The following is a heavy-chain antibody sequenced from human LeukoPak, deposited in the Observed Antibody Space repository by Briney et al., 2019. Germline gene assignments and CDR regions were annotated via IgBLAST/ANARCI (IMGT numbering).Heavy chain of an antibody. CDR3: AKVELHPDYGGKGY. CDR1: GFTFSSYA. J-gene: IGHJ4*02. V-gene: IGHV3-23*01. Sequence: GGSLRLSCAASGFTFSSYAMSWVRQAPGKWLEWVSAISGSGGSTYYADSVKGRFTISRDNSKNTLYLQMNSLRAEDTAVYYCAKVELHPDYGGKGYWGQGTLVTVSS. D-gene: IGHD4-23*01. CDR2: ISGSGGST.